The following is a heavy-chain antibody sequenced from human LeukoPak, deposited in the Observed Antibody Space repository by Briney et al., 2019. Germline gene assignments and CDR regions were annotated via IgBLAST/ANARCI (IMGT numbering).Heavy chain of an antibody. CDR3: ARDGARGYSYGDN. CDR1: GYTVTSYY. D-gene: IGHD5-18*01. CDR2: ISAYNSNT. Sequence: ASVKVSCKASGYTVTSYYISWVRQAPGQGLEWMGWISAYNSNTNYAQKLQGRVTMTTDTYTSTAYMELRSLRYDATVVYYCARDGARGYSYGDNWGQGTLVTVSS. J-gene: IGHJ4*02. V-gene: IGHV1-18*04.